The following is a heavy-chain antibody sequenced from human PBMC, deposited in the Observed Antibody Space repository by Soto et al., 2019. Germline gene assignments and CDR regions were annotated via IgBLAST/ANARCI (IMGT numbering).Heavy chain of an antibody. Sequence: QVQLQESGPGLVKPSGTLSLTCAVSSGSISSSNWWSWVRQPPGKGLEWIVEIYHSGSTNYNPSLKSRFTISVDKSKNQFSLKLSSVTAADTAVYYCARGYCSGGSCYSLHYMDVWGKGTTVTVSS. D-gene: IGHD2-15*01. V-gene: IGHV4-4*02. CDR1: SGSISSSNW. CDR3: ARGYCSGGSCYSLHYMDV. J-gene: IGHJ6*03. CDR2: IYHSGST.